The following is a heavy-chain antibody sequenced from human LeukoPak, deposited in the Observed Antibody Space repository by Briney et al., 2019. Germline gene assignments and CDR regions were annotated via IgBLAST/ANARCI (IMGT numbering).Heavy chain of an antibody. J-gene: IGHJ5*02. V-gene: IGHV3-23*01. CDR3: AKTSAYYYGSP. CDR1: GFSFSSYA. D-gene: IGHD3-10*01. Sequence: GGSLRLSCAASGFSFSSYAMGWFRQAPGKGLAWVSAIGGSGSSTYYADSVKGRFTISRDNSKNTLYLQMNSLRAEDTAVYYCAKTSAYYYGSPWGQGTLVTVSS. CDR2: IGGSGSST.